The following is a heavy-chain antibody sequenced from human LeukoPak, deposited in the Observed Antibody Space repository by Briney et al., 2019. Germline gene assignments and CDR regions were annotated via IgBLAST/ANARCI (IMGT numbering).Heavy chain of an antibody. CDR2: ISYDGSNK. Sequence: GGSLRLSCAASGFTFSSYAMHWVRQAPGKGLEWVAVISYDGSNKYYADSVKGRFTISRDNAKNSLYLQMNSLRAEDTALYYCVRDIGAMVRGDTYDYWGQGTLVTVSS. V-gene: IGHV3-30*04. D-gene: IGHD3-10*01. CDR1: GFTFSSYA. J-gene: IGHJ4*02. CDR3: VRDIGAMVRGDTYDY.